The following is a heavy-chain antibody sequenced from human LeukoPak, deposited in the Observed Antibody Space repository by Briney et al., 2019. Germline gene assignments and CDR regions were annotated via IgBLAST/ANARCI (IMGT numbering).Heavy chain of an antibody. J-gene: IGHJ4*02. CDR3: ARLRDQYSHFDY. D-gene: IGHD5-18*01. V-gene: IGHV4-34*01. Sequence: SETLSLTCAVYGGSFSGYYWSWIRQPPGKGLEWIGEINHSGSTNYNPSLKSRVTISVDTSKNQFSLKLSSVTAADTAVYYCARLRDQYSHFDYWGQGTLVTVSS. CDR2: INHSGST. CDR1: GGSFSGYY.